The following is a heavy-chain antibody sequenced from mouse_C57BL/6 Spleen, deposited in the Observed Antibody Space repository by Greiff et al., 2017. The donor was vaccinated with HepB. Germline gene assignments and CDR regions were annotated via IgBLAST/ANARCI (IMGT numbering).Heavy chain of an antibody. Sequence: QVQLQQPGAELVKPGASVKLSCKASGYTFTSYWMQWVKQRPGQGLEWIGEIDPSDSYTNYNQKFKGKATLTVDTSSSTAYMQLRSLTSGVSAVFYCARGKTFDYWGQGTSLTVSS. CDR3: ARGKTFDY. CDR2: IDPSDSYT. V-gene: IGHV1-50*01. CDR1: GYTFTSYW. J-gene: IGHJ2*02.